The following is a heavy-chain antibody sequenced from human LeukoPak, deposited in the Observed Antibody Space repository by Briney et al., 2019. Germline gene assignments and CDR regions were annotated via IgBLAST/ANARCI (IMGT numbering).Heavy chain of an antibody. CDR1: GFTVSSNY. CDR2: IYSGGST. D-gene: IGHD5-18*01. CDR3: ARARGYSYDGDAFDI. J-gene: IGHJ3*02. Sequence: PGGSLRLSCAASGFTVSSNYMSWVRQAPGKGLEWVSVIYSGGSTYYADSVKGRFTISRDNSKNTLYLQMNSLRAEDTAVYYCARARGYSYDGDAFDIWGQGTMVTVCS. V-gene: IGHV3-53*01.